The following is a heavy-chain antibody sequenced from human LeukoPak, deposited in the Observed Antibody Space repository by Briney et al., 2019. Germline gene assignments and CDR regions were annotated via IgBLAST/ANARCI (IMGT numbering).Heavy chain of an antibody. CDR2: LNYSGTT. CDR3: SRYDSDTGDFDP. D-gene: IGHD2-21*01. Sequence: PSETLSLTCAVYGGSFSGYYWGWIRQSPGKGLEWIGLLNYSGTTYYNPSFKSRVSISIDRSRTQFSLKLSSVTAADTAFYYCSRYDSDTGDFDPWGQGTLVTISS. V-gene: IGHV4-34*10. CDR1: GGSFSGYY. J-gene: IGHJ5*02.